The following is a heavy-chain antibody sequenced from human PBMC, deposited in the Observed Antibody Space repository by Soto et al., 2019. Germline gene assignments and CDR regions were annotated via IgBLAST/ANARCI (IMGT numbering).Heavy chain of an antibody. Sequence: QVQLQESGPGLVKPSETLSLTCTVSGGSFKSGSYSWSWIRQPPGKGLEWIGYAYHTGRTSYNPSLKRRVAISTDTSKNQFSLNLDSVTAADTAVYFCARDFAYFDSWGQGTLVTVSS. CDR1: GGSFKSGSYS. J-gene: IGHJ4*02. D-gene: IGHD3-3*01. CDR2: AYHTGRT. CDR3: ARDFAYFDS. V-gene: IGHV4-61*01.